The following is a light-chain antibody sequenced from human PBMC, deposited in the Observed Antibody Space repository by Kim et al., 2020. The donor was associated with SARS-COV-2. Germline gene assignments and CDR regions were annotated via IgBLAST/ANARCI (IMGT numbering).Light chain of an antibody. CDR1: QRISSNY. Sequence: LAPGERATLSCRANQRISSNYLAWYQHKPGQSPRLLIHDASNRATGIPDRFSGSGSGTDFTRTISRLEPEDFAVYYCHQYIRSPYSFGQGTKLEI. CDR2: DAS. V-gene: IGKV3-20*01. CDR3: HQYIRSPYS. J-gene: IGKJ2*03.